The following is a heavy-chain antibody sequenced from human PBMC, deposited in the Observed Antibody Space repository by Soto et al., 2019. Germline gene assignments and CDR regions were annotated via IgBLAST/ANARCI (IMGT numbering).Heavy chain of an antibody. Sequence: GASVKVSCKASGGTFISYAISWVRQAPGQGLEWMGGIIPIFGTANYAQKFQGRVTITADESTSTAYMELSSLRSEDTAVYYCARYDFWSGYYWFDPWGQGTLVTVSS. CDR3: ARYDFWSGYYWFDP. J-gene: IGHJ5*02. CDR2: IIPIFGTA. V-gene: IGHV1-69*13. CDR1: GGTFISYA. D-gene: IGHD3-3*01.